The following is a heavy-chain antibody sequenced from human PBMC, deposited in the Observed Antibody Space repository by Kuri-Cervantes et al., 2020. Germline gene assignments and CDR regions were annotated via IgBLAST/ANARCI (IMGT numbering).Heavy chain of an antibody. CDR2: IYTSGST. J-gene: IGHJ4*02. V-gene: IGHV4-4*07. D-gene: IGHD3-10*01. CDR1: GGSISSYY. Sequence: SETLSLTCTVSGGSISSYYWSWIRQPAGKGLEWIGRIYTSGSTNYNPSLKSRVTMSVDTSKNQFSLKLSSVTAADTAVYYCASMVRGVIIMEYYFDYWGQGTLVTVSS. CDR3: ASMVRGVIIMEYYFDY.